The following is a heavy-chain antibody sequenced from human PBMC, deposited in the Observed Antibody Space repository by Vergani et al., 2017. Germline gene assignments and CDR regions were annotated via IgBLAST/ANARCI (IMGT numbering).Heavy chain of an antibody. CDR1: GGTFSSYT. Sequence: QVQLVQSGAEVKKPGSSVKVSCKASGGTFSSYTISWVRQAPGQGLEWMGRIIPILGIANYAQKFQGRVTITADKSTSTAYMALRSLRSDDTAVYYCAREVRGIAVADAFDIWGQGTMVTVSS. CDR3: AREVRGIAVADAFDI. CDR2: IIPILGIA. J-gene: IGHJ3*02. V-gene: IGHV1-69*08. D-gene: IGHD6-19*01.